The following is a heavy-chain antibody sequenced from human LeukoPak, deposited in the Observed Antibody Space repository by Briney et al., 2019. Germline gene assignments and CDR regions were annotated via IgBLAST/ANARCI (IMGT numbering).Heavy chain of an antibody. V-gene: IGHV3-7*01. CDR1: GFTFSSYW. Sequence: GGSLRLSCAASGFTFSSYWMSWVRQAPGKGLEWVANIKQDGSEKYYVDSVKGRFTISRDNAKNSLYLQMNSLRAEDTAVYYCARSRHSVPAAIIDPFDYWGQGTLVTVSS. CDR3: ARSRHSVPAAIIDPFDY. D-gene: IGHD2-2*01. J-gene: IGHJ4*02. CDR2: IKQDGSEK.